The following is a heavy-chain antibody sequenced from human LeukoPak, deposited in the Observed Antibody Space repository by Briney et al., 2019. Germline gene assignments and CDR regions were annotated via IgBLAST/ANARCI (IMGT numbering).Heavy chain of an antibody. J-gene: IGHJ4*02. V-gene: IGHV3-23*01. Sequence: GGSLRLSCAASGFTFAGYAMSWVRQAPGKGLEWVSTLSGSGGSTYYADSVKGRVTISRDNSKNTLYLQMNSLRAEDTAIYYCAKEKAAWYPFDCWGQGTLVTVSS. CDR2: LSGSGGST. CDR1: GFTFAGYA. CDR3: AKEKAAWYPFDC. D-gene: IGHD6-13*01.